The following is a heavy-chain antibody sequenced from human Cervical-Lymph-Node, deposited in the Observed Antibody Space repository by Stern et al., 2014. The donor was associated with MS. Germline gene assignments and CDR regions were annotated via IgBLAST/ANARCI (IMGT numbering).Heavy chain of an antibody. CDR3: AHRTAGPFDY. CDR1: GFSLSTSGLG. V-gene: IGHV2-5*02. Sequence: QITLKESGPALVKPTQTLTLTCTFSGFSLSTSGLGVGWIRQPPGEALEWLAYIYWDDQKRYSPSPKSRLTITKDPSKNQVVLTLTNVDPVDTATYYCAHRTAGPFDYWGQGTLVTVSS. J-gene: IGHJ4*02. CDR2: IYWDDQK.